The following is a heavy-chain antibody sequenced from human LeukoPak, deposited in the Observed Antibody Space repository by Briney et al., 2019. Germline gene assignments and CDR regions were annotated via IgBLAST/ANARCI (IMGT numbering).Heavy chain of an antibody. CDR1: GYSFTSYW. D-gene: IGHD5-18*01. CDR3: ARLEYSYGRWYFDY. V-gene: IGHV5-51*01. J-gene: IGHJ4*02. CDR2: IYPGDSDT. Sequence: GESLKISFKGSGYSFTSYWIGWVRQMPGKGLEWMGIIYPGDSDTRYSPSFQGQVTISADKSISTAYLQWSSLKASDAAMYYCARLEYSYGRWYFDYWGQGTLVTVSS.